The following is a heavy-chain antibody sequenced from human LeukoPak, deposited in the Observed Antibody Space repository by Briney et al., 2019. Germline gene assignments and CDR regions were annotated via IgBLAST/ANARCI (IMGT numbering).Heavy chain of an antibody. CDR2: TSYDGSNK. V-gene: IGHV3-30*18. CDR1: GFTFSSYG. J-gene: IGHJ4*01. Sequence: PGGSLRLSCAASGFTFSSYGMHWVRQAPGKGLEWVAVTSYDGSNKYYADSVKGRFTISRDNSKNTLYLQMNSLRAEDTAVYYCAKGTSSGWFLFDYWGQGTLVTVSS. D-gene: IGHD6-19*01. CDR3: AKGTSSGWFLFDY.